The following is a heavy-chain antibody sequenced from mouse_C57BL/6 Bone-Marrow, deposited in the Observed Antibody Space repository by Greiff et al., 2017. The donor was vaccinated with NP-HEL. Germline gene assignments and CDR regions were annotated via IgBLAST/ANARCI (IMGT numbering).Heavy chain of an antibody. J-gene: IGHJ4*01. D-gene: IGHD1-1*01. Sequence: VQLKESGAELARPGASVKLSCKASGYTFTSYGISWVKQRTGQGLEWIGEIYPRSGNTYYNEKFKGKATLTADKSSSTAYMELRSLTSEDSAVYFCARGSRGAMDYWGQGTSVTVSS. CDR2: IYPRSGNT. CDR1: GYTFTSYG. CDR3: ARGSRGAMDY. V-gene: IGHV1-81*01.